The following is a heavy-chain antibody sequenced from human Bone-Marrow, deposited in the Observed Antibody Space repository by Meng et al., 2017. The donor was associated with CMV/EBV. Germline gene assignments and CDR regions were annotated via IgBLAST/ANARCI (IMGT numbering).Heavy chain of an antibody. CDR2: ISGSGGST. CDR1: GFTFSTTW. CDR3: AKERPYYDFWSGYSYYYGMDV. Sequence: GESLKISCAASGFTFSTTWMTWVRQAPGKGLEWVSAISGSGGSTYYADSVKGRFTISRDNSKNTLYLQMNSLRAEDTAVYYCAKERPYYDFWSGYSYYYGMDVWGQGTTVTISS. J-gene: IGHJ6*02. D-gene: IGHD3-3*01. V-gene: IGHV3-23*01.